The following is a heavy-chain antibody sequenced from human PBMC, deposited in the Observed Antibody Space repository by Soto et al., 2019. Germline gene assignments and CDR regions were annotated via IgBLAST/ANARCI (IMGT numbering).Heavy chain of an antibody. J-gene: IGHJ4*02. CDR2: IIPIFGTA. CDR3: ARGRGYYGSGSYYRPSYFDY. CDR1: GGTFSSYA. D-gene: IGHD3-10*01. V-gene: IGHV1-69*12. Sequence: QVQLVQSGAEVKKPGSSVKVSCKASGGTFSSYAISWVRQAPGQGLEWMGGIIPIFGTANYAQKVQGRVTITADESTSTAYRELSSLRSEDTAVYYCARGRGYYGSGSYYRPSYFDYWGQGTLVTVSS.